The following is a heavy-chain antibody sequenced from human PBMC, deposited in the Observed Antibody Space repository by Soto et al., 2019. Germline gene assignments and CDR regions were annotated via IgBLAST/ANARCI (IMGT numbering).Heavy chain of an antibody. CDR2: IKSKTDGGTT. CDR3: TALVLLWFGESPYYFDY. CDR1: GFTFSNAW. V-gene: IGHV3-15*01. Sequence: KPGGSLRLSCAASGFTFSNAWMSWVRQAPGKGLEWVGRIKSKTDGGTTDYAAPAKGRFTISRDDSKNTLYLQMNSLKTEDTAVYYCTALVLLWFGESPYYFDYWGQGTLVTVS. D-gene: IGHD3-10*01. J-gene: IGHJ4*02.